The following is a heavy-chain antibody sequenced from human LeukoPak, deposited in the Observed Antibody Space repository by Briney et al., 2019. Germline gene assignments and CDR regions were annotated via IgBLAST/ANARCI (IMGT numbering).Heavy chain of an antibody. V-gene: IGHV3-7*01. D-gene: IGHD1-26*01. Sequence: QPGGSLRLSCAASGFTFSSYWMSWVRQAPGKGLEWVANIKQDGSEKYYVDSVKGRFTISRDNAKNSLYLQMNSLRAEDTAVYYCARRKFCGSYSSYYYYYYMDVWGKGTTVTVSS. CDR3: ARRKFCGSYSSYYYYYYMDV. CDR2: IKQDGSEK. CDR1: GFTFSSYW. J-gene: IGHJ6*03.